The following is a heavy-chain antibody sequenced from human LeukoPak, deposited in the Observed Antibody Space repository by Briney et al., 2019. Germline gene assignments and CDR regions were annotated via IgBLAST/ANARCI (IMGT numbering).Heavy chain of an antibody. CDR1: GFTFSSYA. V-gene: IGHV3-23*01. Sequence: GGSLRLSCAASGFTFSSYAMNWVRQAPGKGLEWVSAISSSGGSTYYADSVKGRFTISRDNSKSTLYRQMNSLRAEDTAVYHCAKDPRRNYYDSSGYLVYWGQGTLVTVSS. CDR2: ISSSGGST. J-gene: IGHJ4*02. D-gene: IGHD3-22*01. CDR3: AKDPRRNYYDSSGYLVY.